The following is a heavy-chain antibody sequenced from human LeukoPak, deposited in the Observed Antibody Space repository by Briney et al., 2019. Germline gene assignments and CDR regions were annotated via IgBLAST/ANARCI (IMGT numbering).Heavy chain of an antibody. Sequence: GASVKVSCKASGYTFTPYLTPWVEQAPGQGLEWMGRIDAYNGNTNYAQKLQGRVTMTTDTSTSTAYMEVRSLRSDDTAVYYCARDRSGTYDYWGQGTLVTVSS. CDR1: GYTFTPYL. V-gene: IGHV1-18*01. D-gene: IGHD1-26*01. J-gene: IGHJ4*02. CDR2: IDAYNGNT. CDR3: ARDRSGTYDY.